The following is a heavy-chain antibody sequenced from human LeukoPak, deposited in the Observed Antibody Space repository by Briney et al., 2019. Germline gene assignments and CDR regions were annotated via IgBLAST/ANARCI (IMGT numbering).Heavy chain of an antibody. J-gene: IGHJ3*02. D-gene: IGHD3-22*01. CDR3: ARSITMIVVNDAFDI. V-gene: IGHV1-2*02. Sequence: ASVKVSCKASGYTFTGYYMHWVRQAPGQGLEWMGWINPNSGGTNYAQKFQGRVTMTRDTSISTAYMGLSRLRSDDTAVYYCARSITMIVVNDAFDIWGQGTMVTVSS. CDR1: GYTFTGYY. CDR2: INPNSGGT.